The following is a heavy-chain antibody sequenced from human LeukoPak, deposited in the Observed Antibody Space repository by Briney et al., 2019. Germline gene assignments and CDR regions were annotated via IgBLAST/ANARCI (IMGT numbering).Heavy chain of an antibody. Sequence: SETLSLTCTVSGGSISSGSYYWSWIRQPAGKGLEWIGRIYTSGSTNYNPSLKSRVTISVDTSKNQFSLKLSSVTAADTAVYYCARGADFWSGYSDLYYFGYWGQGTLVTVSS. CDR3: ARGADFWSGYSDLYYFGY. CDR1: GGSISSGSYY. V-gene: IGHV4-61*02. CDR2: IYTSGST. J-gene: IGHJ4*02. D-gene: IGHD3-3*01.